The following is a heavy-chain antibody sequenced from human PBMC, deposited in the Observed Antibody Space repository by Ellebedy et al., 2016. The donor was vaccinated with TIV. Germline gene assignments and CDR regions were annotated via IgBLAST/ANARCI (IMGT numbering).Heavy chain of an antibody. CDR2: IKQDGSEK. Sequence: GGSLRLSCGASGFTFSSYWMSWVRQAPGKGLEWVANIKQDGSEKYYVDSVRGRFTISRDNAKNSLYLHLNRLRAEYTAIYYCATDGSYGDYLSPTHAFVIWGQGTMVTVSS. D-gene: IGHD4-17*01. CDR3: ATDGSYGDYLSPTHAFVI. J-gene: IGHJ3*02. V-gene: IGHV3-7*01. CDR1: GFTFSSYW.